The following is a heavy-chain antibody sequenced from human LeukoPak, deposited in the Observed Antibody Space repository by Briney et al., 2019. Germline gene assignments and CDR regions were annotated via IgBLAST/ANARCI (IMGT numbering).Heavy chain of an antibody. CDR3: VKSQGYSYGYNYYGMDV. CDR1: GFTFSSYA. Sequence: PGGSLRLSCSGSGFTFSSYAMYWVRQAPGKGLEYVSVISSNGGSTNYADSVKDRFTISRDKSKNTLYLQMSSLRAEDTAVYYCVKSQGYSYGYNYYGMDVWGQGTTVTVSS. D-gene: IGHD5-18*01. J-gene: IGHJ6*02. V-gene: IGHV3-64D*09. CDR2: ISSNGGST.